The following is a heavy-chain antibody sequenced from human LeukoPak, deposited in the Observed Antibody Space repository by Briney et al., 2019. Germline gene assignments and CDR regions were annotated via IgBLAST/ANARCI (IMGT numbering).Heavy chain of an antibody. CDR2: IYYSGST. J-gene: IGHJ3*01. V-gene: IGHV4-39*01. CDR3: ARHRMYYYDTSGRGVADAFDF. CDR1: GGSISSSSYY. Sequence: SETLSLTCTVPGGSISSSSYYWGWIRQPPGKGLEWIGSIYYSGSTYYNPSLKSRVTISVDTSKNQFSLKLSSVTAADTAVFYCARHRMYYYDTSGRGVADAFDFWGQGTMVTVSS. D-gene: IGHD3-22*01.